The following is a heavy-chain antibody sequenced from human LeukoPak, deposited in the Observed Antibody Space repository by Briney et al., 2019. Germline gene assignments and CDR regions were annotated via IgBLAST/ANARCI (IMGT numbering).Heavy chain of an antibody. D-gene: IGHD5-12*01. J-gene: IGHJ4*02. CDR2: TYYSGST. Sequence: SETLSLTCTVSGGSISTYYWSWIRQPPGKGLEWIGYTYYSGSTNYNPSLKSRVTISVDTSKNQFSLKLSSVTAADTAVYYCARDGVYSGYDYYFDYWGQGTLVTVSS. V-gene: IGHV4-59*01. CDR3: ARDGVYSGYDYYFDY. CDR1: GGSISTYY.